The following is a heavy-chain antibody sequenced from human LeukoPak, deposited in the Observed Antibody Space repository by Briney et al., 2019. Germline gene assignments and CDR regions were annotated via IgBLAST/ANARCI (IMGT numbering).Heavy chain of an antibody. V-gene: IGHV3-23*01. Sequence: PGGSLRLSCAASGFTFSSYAMSWVRQAPGKGLEWVSAISGSGGSTYYADSVKGRFTISRDNSKNTLYLQMNSLRAEDTAVYYCATGLDYGDYIYYYYGMDVWGQGTTVTVSS. CDR2: ISGSGGST. CDR3: ATGLDYGDYIYYYYGMDV. CDR1: GFTFSSYA. D-gene: IGHD4-17*01. J-gene: IGHJ6*02.